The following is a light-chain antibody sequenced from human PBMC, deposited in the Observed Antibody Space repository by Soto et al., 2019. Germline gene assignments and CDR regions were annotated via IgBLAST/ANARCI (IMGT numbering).Light chain of an antibody. V-gene: IGLV1-40*01. Sequence: QAVVTQPPSVSGAPGQRVTISCTGNSSNIGAGYDVHWYQQLPGTAPKLLISGNSNRPSGVPDRFSGSKSGTSASLAITGLQAEDEADYYCQSYDSSLSGWVFGGGTQLTVL. CDR3: QSYDSSLSGWV. J-gene: IGLJ2*01. CDR2: GNS. CDR1: SSNIGAGYD.